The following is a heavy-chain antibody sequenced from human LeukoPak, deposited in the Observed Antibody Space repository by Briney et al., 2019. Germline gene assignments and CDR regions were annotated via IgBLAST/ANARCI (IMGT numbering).Heavy chain of an antibody. CDR2: ISYDGSNK. D-gene: IGHD3-9*01. Sequence: GGSLRLSCAASGFTYSSYAMHWVRQAPGKGLEWVAVISYDGSNKYYADSVKGRFTISRDNSKNTLYLQMNSLRAEDTAVYYCARDGDILTGPFFDYWGQGTLVTVSS. CDR3: ARDGDILTGPFFDY. V-gene: IGHV3-30-3*01. J-gene: IGHJ4*02. CDR1: GFTYSSYA.